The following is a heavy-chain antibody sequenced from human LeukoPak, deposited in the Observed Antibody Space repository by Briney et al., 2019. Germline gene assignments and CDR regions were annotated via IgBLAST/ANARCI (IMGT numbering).Heavy chain of an antibody. CDR2: ILYREST. J-gene: IGHJ5*02. D-gene: IGHD1-20*01. CDR1: GGSISSSRSSSYY. CDR3: ARDEQYNWNDPAYNWFDP. V-gene: IGHV4-39*07. Sequence: SETLSVTCTVPGGSISSSRSSSYYWGWIRQPPGKGLEWIGYILYRESTNYNPSLKSRVTISVDTSKNQFSLKLSSVTAADTAVYYCARDEQYNWNDPAYNWFDPWGQGTLVTVSS.